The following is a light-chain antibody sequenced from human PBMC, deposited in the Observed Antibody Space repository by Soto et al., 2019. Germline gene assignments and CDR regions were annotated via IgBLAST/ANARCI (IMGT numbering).Light chain of an antibody. Sequence: QTVVTQPPTASGTPGQRVTISCSGSSSNIGSKTVNWYQQLPGTAPKLRIYSNNQRPSGVPDRFSGSKSGTSASLAISGLQSEDEDDYYCAAWDDSLNGLVVGTGTKLTVL. CDR2: SNN. CDR1: SSNIGSKT. J-gene: IGLJ1*01. CDR3: AAWDDSLNGLV. V-gene: IGLV1-44*01.